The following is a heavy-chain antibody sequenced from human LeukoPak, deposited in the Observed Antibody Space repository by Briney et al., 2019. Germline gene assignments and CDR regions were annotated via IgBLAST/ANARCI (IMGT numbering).Heavy chain of an antibody. V-gene: IGHV3-15*01. Sequence: GGSLRLSCAASGLIFSDAWMSWVRQAPGKGLEWVGRIKSKAGGETRDYGAPVKGRFTISRDDSENTVFLQLNTLKIEDTAVYYCAWSGLNYFATWGQGTLVTASS. CDR1: GLIFSDAW. D-gene: IGHD3-3*01. CDR3: AWSGLNYFAT. CDR2: IKSKAGGETR. J-gene: IGHJ5*02.